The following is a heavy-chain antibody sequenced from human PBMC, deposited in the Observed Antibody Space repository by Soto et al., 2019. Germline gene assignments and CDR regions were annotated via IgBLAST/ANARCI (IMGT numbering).Heavy chain of an antibody. CDR1: GFTFSSYA. D-gene: IGHD4-4*01. J-gene: IGHJ4*02. V-gene: IGHV3-23*01. CDR2: ISGSGGST. CDR3: AKGNDYSNYYDY. Sequence: EVQLLESGGGLVQPGGSLRLSCAASGFTFSSYAMSWVRQAPGKGLEWVSAISGSGGSTYYADSVKGRFTISRDNSKNTLYLQMNSLRAEDTAVSYCAKGNDYSNYYDYWGQGTLVTVSS.